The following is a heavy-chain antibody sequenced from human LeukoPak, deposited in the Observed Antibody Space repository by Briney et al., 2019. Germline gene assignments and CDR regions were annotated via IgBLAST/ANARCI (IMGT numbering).Heavy chain of an antibody. V-gene: IGHV3-23*01. CDR1: GFIFSSHG. Sequence: PGGSLRLSCAASGFIFSSHGMNWVRQAPRKGLEWVSGISPSGDITYYADSVKGRFTISRDNSKDTVSLQMHSLRAEDTATYYCAKDDGWLYYNDWGQGTLVTVSS. J-gene: IGHJ4*02. D-gene: IGHD3-10*01. CDR3: AKDDGWLYYND. CDR2: ISPSGDIT.